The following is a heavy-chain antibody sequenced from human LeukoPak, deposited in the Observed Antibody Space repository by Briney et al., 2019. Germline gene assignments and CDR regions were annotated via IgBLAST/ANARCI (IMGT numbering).Heavy chain of an antibody. CDR1: GGSFSGYY. CDR2: INTSGST. D-gene: IGHD3-3*01. Sequence: PSETLSLTCAVYGGSFSGYYWSWIRQPPGKGLEWIGEINTSGSTNYNPSLKSRGTISVDTSKNQFSLKLSSVTAADTAVYYCARGQAYYDFWSGHSSPDYWGQGTLVTVSS. J-gene: IGHJ4*02. V-gene: IGHV4-34*01. CDR3: ARGQAYYDFWSGHSSPDY.